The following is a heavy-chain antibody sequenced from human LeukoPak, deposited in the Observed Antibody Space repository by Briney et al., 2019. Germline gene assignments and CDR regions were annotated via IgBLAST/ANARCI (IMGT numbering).Heavy chain of an antibody. D-gene: IGHD1-26*01. CDR1: GFTFSTYG. CDR3: AKDSGWELLAGVFDY. J-gene: IGHJ4*02. CDR2: ISNDGGNR. V-gene: IGHV3-30*18. Sequence: QPERSLRLSCVVSGFTFSTYGMHWVRQAPGKGLEWVAVISNDGGNRYYVESVKGRFTISRDNSKNTLYLQMNSLRLEDTAVYYCAKDSGWELLAGVFDYWGQGTLVTVSS.